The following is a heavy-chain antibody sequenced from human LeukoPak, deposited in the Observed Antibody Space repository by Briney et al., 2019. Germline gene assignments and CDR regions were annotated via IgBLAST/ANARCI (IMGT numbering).Heavy chain of an antibody. CDR2: VNQDESYT. J-gene: IGHJ4*02. Sequence: GGSLRLSCEVSGITFTDYWMHWVRQVPGKRLVWVSHVNQDESYTTYADSVKGRFTISRDNIKDTLYLQMNSLRAEDTAVYYCATDDYRGLGYWGQGTLVTVSS. CDR1: GITFTDYW. V-gene: IGHV3-74*01. D-gene: IGHD4-11*01. CDR3: ATDDYRGLGY.